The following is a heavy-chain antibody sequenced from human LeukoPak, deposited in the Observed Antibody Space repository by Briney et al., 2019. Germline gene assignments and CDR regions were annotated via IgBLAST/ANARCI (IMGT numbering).Heavy chain of an antibody. Sequence: GASVKVSCKTSGYSFTAFYIHWVRQAPGQGLEWMGWIHPRRGDTNYAQKFQGRVTMTRDTSTSTAYLDLSSLRSDDTGVYYCARDGDYGTGSYYRGCIDSWGQGTPVTVSP. CDR3: ARDGDYGTGSYYRGCIDS. J-gene: IGHJ4*02. CDR2: IHPRRGDT. CDR1: GYSFTAFY. V-gene: IGHV1-2*02. D-gene: IGHD3-10*01.